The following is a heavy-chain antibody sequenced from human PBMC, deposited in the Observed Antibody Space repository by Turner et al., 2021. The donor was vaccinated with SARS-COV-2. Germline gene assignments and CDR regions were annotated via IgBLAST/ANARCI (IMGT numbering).Heavy chain of an antibody. J-gene: IGHJ3*02. CDR1: GFTFSSYG. Sequence: QVQLVESGGGVVQPGRSLRLSWAESGFTFSSYGMHWVRQAPGKGLEWVAVIFYDVSNKYYADSVKGRFTISRDNSKNTLYLQMNSLRAEDTAVYYCARDHYYDSSGYTLDAFDIWGQGTMVTISS. CDR2: IFYDVSNK. D-gene: IGHD3-22*01. CDR3: ARDHYYDSSGYTLDAFDI. V-gene: IGHV3-33*01.